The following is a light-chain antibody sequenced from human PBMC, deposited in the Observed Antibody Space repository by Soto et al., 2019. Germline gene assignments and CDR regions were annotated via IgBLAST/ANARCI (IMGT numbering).Light chain of an antibody. CDR1: QSISWW. CDR3: HHYNNYPLT. J-gene: IGKJ1*01. Sequence: DIQMTQSPSTLSASVGDSVTITCRASQSISWWLAWYQQKPGKAPKLLIYDASSLEGGVPSRFFGSGSGTDFTLTISGLQPDDFATYYCHHYNNYPLTFGQGTKVEI. V-gene: IGKV1-5*01. CDR2: DAS.